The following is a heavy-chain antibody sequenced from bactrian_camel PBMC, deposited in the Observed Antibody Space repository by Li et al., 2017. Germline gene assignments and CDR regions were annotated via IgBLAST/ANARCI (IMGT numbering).Heavy chain of an antibody. J-gene: IGHJ4*01. CDR3: QAVIAVNCQIWDQRIY. V-gene: IGHV3S53*01. D-gene: IGHD3*01. CDR1: GYTYSPCS. Sequence: VQLVESGGGSVQAGGSLSLSCAASGYTYSPCSMGWYRQAPGKERELVGRVSIVGDTTYGDSVKGRFTLSQGNAPDTVYLQMNSLKPADTAMYYCQAVIAVNCQIWDQRIYWGQGTQVTVS. CDR2: VSIVGDT.